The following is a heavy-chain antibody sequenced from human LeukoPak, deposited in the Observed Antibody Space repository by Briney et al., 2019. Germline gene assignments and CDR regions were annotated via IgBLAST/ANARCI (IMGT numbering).Heavy chain of an antibody. J-gene: IGHJ4*02. V-gene: IGHV3-20*04. Sequence: EGSLRLSCAASGFTFDDYGMSWVRQAPGKGLEWVSGINWNGGSTGYADSVKGRFTISRDNAKNSLYLQMNSLRAEDTALYYCARVSYNYYGSGSYYNGPGDYWGQGTLVTVSS. CDR2: INWNGGST. D-gene: IGHD3-10*01. CDR1: GFTFDDYG. CDR3: ARVSYNYYGSGSYYNGPGDY.